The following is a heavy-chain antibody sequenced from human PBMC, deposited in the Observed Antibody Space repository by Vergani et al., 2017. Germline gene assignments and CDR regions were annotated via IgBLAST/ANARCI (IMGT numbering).Heavy chain of an antibody. V-gene: IGHV2-5*01. CDR1: GFSLTTGGEG. CDR2: VYWNDDE. CDR3: VHRLGYFDWDGAFDV. J-gene: IGHJ3*01. D-gene: IGHD3-9*01. Sequence: QITLWESGPTLVKPTQTLTLTCTFSGFSLTTGGEGVGWIRQPPGRALEWLAFVYWNDDERYSPSLKSRVTITKDTSKNEVILTMATMDPVDTATYYCVHRLGYFDWDGAFDVWGPGTMVTVSS.